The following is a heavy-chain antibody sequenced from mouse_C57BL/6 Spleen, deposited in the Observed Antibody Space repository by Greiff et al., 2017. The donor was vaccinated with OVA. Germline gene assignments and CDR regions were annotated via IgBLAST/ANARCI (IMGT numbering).Heavy chain of an antibody. CDR3: ARGLPQDSMDY. CDR1: GYTFTSYW. CDR2: IDPSDSET. V-gene: IGHV1-52*01. D-gene: IGHD2-4*01. J-gene: IGHJ4*01. Sequence: VQRQQPGAELVRPGSSVKLSCKASGYTFTSYWMHWVKQRPIQGLEWIGNIDPSDSETHYNQKFKDKATLTVDKSSSTAYMQLSSLTSEDSAVYYCARGLPQDSMDYWGQGTSVTVSS.